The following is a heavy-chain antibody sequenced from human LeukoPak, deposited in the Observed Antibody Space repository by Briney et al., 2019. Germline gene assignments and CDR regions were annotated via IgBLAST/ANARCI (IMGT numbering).Heavy chain of an antibody. CDR1: GGSFSGYY. CDR2: INHSGST. CDR3: ARSISNVLRFLEWPTRIYYYYGMDV. D-gene: IGHD3-3*01. J-gene: IGHJ6*02. Sequence: SETLSLTCAVYGGSFSGYYWSWIRQPPGKGLEWIGEINHSGSTNYNPSLKSRVTISVDTSKNQFSLKLSSVTAADTAVYYCARSISNVLRFLEWPTRIYYYYGMDVWGQGTTVTVSS. V-gene: IGHV4-34*01.